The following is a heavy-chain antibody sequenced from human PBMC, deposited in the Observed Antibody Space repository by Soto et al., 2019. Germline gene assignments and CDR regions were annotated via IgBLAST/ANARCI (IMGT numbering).Heavy chain of an antibody. CDR3: TTDSYSTMIVVLFDY. D-gene: IGHD3-22*01. CDR1: GFTFSNAW. V-gene: IGHV3-15*07. J-gene: IGHJ4*02. CDR2: IKSKTDGGTT. Sequence: PGGSLRLSCAASGFTFSNAWINWVRQAPGKGLEWVGRIKSKTDGGTTDFAAPVKGRFAISRDDSKNMVYLQMDSLKTEDTGIYYFTTDSYSTMIVVLFDYWGQGTLVTVSS.